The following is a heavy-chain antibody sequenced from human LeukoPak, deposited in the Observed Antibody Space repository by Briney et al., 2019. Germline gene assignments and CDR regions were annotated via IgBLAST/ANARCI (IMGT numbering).Heavy chain of an antibody. D-gene: IGHD2-2*01. V-gene: IGHV4-59*01. CDR2: IYHSGSPNSGNT. Sequence: SETLSLTCTVSGASISTSYWSWIRQPPGKGLEWIGYIYHSGSPNSGNTNYNPSLKSRVTISLDTSRSQFSLRLNSVTAADTAVYYCASGGYCSSTTCYPNWFDPWGQGTLVTVSS. CDR3: ASGGYCSSTTCYPNWFDP. CDR1: GASISTSY. J-gene: IGHJ5*02.